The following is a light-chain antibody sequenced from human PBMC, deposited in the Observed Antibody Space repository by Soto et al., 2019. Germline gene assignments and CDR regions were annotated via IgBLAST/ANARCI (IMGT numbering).Light chain of an antibody. Sequence: QSALTQPASVSGTPGQSITISCTGTNSDVGKYDFVSWYQHCPDKAPKFIIYEVNKRPSGVSHRFSGSKSGSTASLTISGLQAEDEAHSSSCSYTSREPVVFGAGTKVPVL. J-gene: IGLJ2*01. CDR2: EVN. CDR1: NSDVGKYDF. CDR3: CSYTSREPVV. V-gene: IGLV2-23*02.